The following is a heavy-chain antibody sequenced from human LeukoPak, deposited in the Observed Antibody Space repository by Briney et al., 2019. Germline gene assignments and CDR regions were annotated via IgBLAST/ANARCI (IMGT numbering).Heavy chain of an antibody. Sequence: SVKVSCKASGGTFSTYGISWGRQAPGQGREWMGRIIPIIDTANYAQKFQGRVTITTDDSTSTAYMEVSSLRSEDTALYYCARDTPLGNGAPGTSNWFHRSGQGTPVTVSS. CDR2: IIPIIDTA. D-gene: IGHD6-13*01. V-gene: IGHV1-69*05. CDR1: GGTFSTYG. J-gene: IGHJ5*02. CDR3: ARDTPLGNGAPGTSNWFHR.